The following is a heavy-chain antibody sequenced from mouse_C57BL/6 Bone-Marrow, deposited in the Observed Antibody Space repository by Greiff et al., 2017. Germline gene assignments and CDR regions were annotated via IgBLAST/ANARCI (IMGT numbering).Heavy chain of an antibody. CDR3: ARDRATADV. CDR1: GFTFSSSA. D-gene: IGHD1-2*01. V-gene: IGHV5-4*01. J-gene: IGHJ1*03. Sequence: EVQVVESGGGLVKPGGSLKLSCAASGFTFSSSAMSWVRQTPEKRLEWVATISDGGSYTYYPDNVKGRFTISRDNAENNLYLQMSHLKSEDTAMYYCARDRATADVWGTGTTVTVSS. CDR2: ISDGGSYT.